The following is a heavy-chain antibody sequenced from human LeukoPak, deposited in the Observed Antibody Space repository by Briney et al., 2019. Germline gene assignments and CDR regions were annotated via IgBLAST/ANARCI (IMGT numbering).Heavy chain of an antibody. CDR3: ARSHRRRIPFDY. CDR1: GGSFSGCY. CDR2: INHSGST. V-gene: IGHV4-34*01. J-gene: IGHJ4*02. Sequence: SETLSLTCAVYGGSFSGCYWSWIRQPPGKGLEWIGEINHSGSTNYNPSLKSRVTISVDTSKNQFSLKLSSVTAADTAVYYCARSHRRRIPFDYWGQGTLVTVSS.